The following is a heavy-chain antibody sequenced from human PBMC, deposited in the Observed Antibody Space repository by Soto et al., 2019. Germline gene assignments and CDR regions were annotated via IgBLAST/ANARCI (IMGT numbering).Heavy chain of an antibody. CDR2: INSDGSST. V-gene: IGHV3-74*01. CDR3: ARDSPRDYYDSSGYDY. Sequence: EVQLVESGGGLVQPGGSLRLSCAASGFTFSSYWMHWVRQAPGKGLVWVSRINSDGSSTSYADSVKGRFTISRDNAKNTLYLQMNSLRAEDTAVYYCARDSPRDYYDSSGYDYWGQGTLVTVSS. CDR1: GFTFSSYW. D-gene: IGHD3-22*01. J-gene: IGHJ4*02.